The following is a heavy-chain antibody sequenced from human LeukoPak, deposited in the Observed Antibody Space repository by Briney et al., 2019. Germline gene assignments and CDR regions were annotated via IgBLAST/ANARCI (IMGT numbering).Heavy chain of an antibody. V-gene: IGHV4-30-2*01. J-gene: IGHJ6*03. CDR2: IYHSGST. D-gene: IGHD3-10*01. CDR3: AKVRRDYYYYMDV. CDR1: GGSISSGGYS. Sequence: SQTLSLTCAVSGGSISSGGYSWSWIRQPPGKGLEWIGYIYHSGSTYYNPSLKSRVTISVDRSKNQFSLKLSSVTAADTAVYYCAKVRRDYYYYMDVWGQGTTVTVSS.